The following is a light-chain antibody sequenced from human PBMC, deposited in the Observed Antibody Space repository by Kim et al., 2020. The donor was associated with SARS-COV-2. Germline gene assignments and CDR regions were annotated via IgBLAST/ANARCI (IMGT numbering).Light chain of an antibody. Sequence: GQSVTISCTGTNSDVGGYNYVSWNQQHPGKAPKLMIYEVSKRPSGVPDRFSGSKSGNTASLTVSGLQAEDEADYYCSSYAGSNNLVFGGGTRLTVL. CDR2: EVS. CDR3: SSYAGSNNLV. CDR1: NSDVGGYNY. J-gene: IGLJ2*01. V-gene: IGLV2-8*01.